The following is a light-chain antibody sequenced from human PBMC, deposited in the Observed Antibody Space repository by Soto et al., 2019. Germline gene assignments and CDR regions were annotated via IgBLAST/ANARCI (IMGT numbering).Light chain of an antibody. CDR1: QGISNY. Sequence: DLQMTQSPSSLSTSVGARVTITCRASQGISNYLAWYQQKPGKVPKLLIYAASTLQSGVPSRFSGSGSGTDLTITISSLQPDDGATYYGQHYNSYSEAFGQGTKVDIK. V-gene: IGKV1-27*01. CDR3: QHYNSYSEA. CDR2: AAS. J-gene: IGKJ1*01.